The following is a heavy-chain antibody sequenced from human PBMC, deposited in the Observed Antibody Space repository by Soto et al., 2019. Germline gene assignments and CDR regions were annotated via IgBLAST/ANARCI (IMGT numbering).Heavy chain of an antibody. D-gene: IGHD6-13*01. CDR1: GYTFTSYD. CDR2: MNPNSGNT. J-gene: IGHJ4*02. V-gene: IGHV1-8*01. CDR3: AREHSSSWRFDY. Sequence: QVQLVQSGAEVKKPGASVKVSCKASGYTFTSYDINWVRQATGQGLEWMGWMNPNSGNTGYAQKFQGRVTMTKNTSRSTAYMELSSLRSEDTAVYYCAREHSSSWRFDYWGQGTLVTVSS.